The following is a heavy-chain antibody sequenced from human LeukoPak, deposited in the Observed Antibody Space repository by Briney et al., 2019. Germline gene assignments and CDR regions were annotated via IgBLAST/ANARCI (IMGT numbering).Heavy chain of an antibody. Sequence: PSETLSLTCGVSGGSITSTNWWSWVRQPPGQGLEWIGEVSLSGLTNYNPSLSSRVIMALDTSKNHLSLRLTSVTAADTAVYYCAREGGFYRPLDYSGQGTLVTVSS. V-gene: IGHV4-4*02. CDR3: AREGGFYRPLDY. J-gene: IGHJ4*02. D-gene: IGHD3-3*01. CDR1: GGSITSTNW. CDR2: VSLSGLT.